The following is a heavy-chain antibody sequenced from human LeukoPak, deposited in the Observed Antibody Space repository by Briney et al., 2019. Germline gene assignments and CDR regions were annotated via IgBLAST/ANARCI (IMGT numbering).Heavy chain of an antibody. J-gene: IGHJ4*02. V-gene: IGHV4-39*01. CDR1: GGSISSSNYY. D-gene: IGHD2-2*01. Sequence: ASETLSLTCTVSGGSISSSNYYWGWIRQPPGKGLEWIVSIYYSGITYYNPSLKSRVTISVETSNNQFSLKLSSVTAADTAMYYCARLLIYCSSTSCHFDYWGQGTLVTASS. CDR2: IYYSGIT. CDR3: ARLLIYCSSTSCHFDY.